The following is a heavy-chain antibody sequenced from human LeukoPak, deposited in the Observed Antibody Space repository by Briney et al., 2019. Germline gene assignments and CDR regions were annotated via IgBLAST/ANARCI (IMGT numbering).Heavy chain of an antibody. V-gene: IGHV4-61*02. CDR1: GGSISSGSYY. Sequence: NPSETLSLTCTVSGGSISSGSYYWSWIRQPAGKGLEWIGRIYTSGSTNYNPSLKSRVTISVDTSKNQFSLKLSSVTAADTAVYYCARDCLGGRRDGYRDHYYYYMDVWGKGTTVTISS. J-gene: IGHJ6*03. CDR3: ARDCLGGRRDGYRDHYYYYMDV. D-gene: IGHD5-24*01. CDR2: IYTSGST.